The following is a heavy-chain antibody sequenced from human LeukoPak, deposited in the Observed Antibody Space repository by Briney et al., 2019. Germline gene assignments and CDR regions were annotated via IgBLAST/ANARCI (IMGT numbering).Heavy chain of an antibody. V-gene: IGHV4-34*01. CDR3: ARGRGAARFVTIEFDY. J-gene: IGHJ4*02. Sequence: SETLSLTCAVYGGSFSGYHWSWIRQPPGKGLEWIGEINHRGSTNYNPSLKSRVTMSVDTSKNQFSLKLSSVTAADTAVYYCARGRGAARFVTIEFDYWGQGTLVTVSS. CDR2: INHRGST. CDR1: GGSFSGYH. D-gene: IGHD6-6*01.